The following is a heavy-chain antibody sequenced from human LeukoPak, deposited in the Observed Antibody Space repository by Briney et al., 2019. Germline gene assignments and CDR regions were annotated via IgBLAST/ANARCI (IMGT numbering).Heavy chain of an antibody. CDR2: IYYSGST. D-gene: IGHD3-3*01. V-gene: IGHV4-39*01. J-gene: IGHJ4*02. CDR3: ASLIPSYYDFWGTRFDY. CDR1: GGSICSSSYY. Sequence: PSETLSLTCTVSGGSICSSSYYWGWIRQPPGKGLEWIGSIYYSGSTYYNPSLKSRVTISVDTSKNQFSLKLSSVTAADTAVYYCASLIPSYYDFWGTRFDYWGQGTLVTVSS.